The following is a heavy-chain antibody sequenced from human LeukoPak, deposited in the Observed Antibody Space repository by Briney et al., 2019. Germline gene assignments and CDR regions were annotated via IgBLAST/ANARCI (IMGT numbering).Heavy chain of an antibody. J-gene: IGHJ6*04. Sequence: GGSLRFSCAASGVTVSTNYMSWVRQAPGKGLEWVSVIYKGGSTFYADSVQGRFTVSRDASRNTLYLDMNSLRGEDTAMYWCATPGWGSGDVWGKGTTVTVSS. CDR2: IYKGGST. CDR3: ATPGWGSGDV. CDR1: GVTVSTNY. D-gene: IGHD2-21*01. V-gene: IGHV3-53*01.